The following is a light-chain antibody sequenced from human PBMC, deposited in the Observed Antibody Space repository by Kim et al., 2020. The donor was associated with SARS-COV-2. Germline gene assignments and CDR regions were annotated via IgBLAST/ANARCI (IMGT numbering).Light chain of an antibody. V-gene: IGKV1-39*01. CDR1: QSISTY. CDR3: QQTRTAPLLT. CDR2: AAS. Sequence: DIQMTQSPSSLSASIGDRVTIACRASQSISTYLNWYQQKPGKAPKLLIYAASSLQSGVPSRFSGSGSGKDFTLTISSLQPEDFATYYCQQTRTAPLLTFGGGTKVDIK. J-gene: IGKJ4*01.